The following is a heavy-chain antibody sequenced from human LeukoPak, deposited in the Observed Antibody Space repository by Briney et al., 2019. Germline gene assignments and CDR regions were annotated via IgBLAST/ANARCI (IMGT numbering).Heavy chain of an antibody. CDR3: ANGYSGYVPFDY. CDR1: GFTINYKY. J-gene: IGHJ4*02. CDR2: ISGSGGST. V-gene: IGHV3-23*01. D-gene: IGHD5-12*01. Sequence: GGSLRLSCAASGFTINYKYMNWVRQAPGKGLEWVSAISGSGGSTYYADSVKGRFTISRDNSKNTLYLQMNSLRAEDTAVYYCANGYSGYVPFDYWGQGTLVTVSS.